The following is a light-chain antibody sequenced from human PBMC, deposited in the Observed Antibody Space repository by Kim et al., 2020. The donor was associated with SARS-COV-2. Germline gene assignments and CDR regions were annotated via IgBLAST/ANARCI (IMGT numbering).Light chain of an antibody. CDR2: EDN. Sequence: KTVTSACTRSSGSIASNYVQWYQQRPGSSPTTVIYEDNQRPSGVPDRFSGSIDSSSNSASLTISGLKTEDEADYYCQSYDSSNYVVFGGGTKLTVL. V-gene: IGLV6-57*01. CDR3: QSYDSSNYVV. CDR1: SGSIASNY. J-gene: IGLJ2*01.